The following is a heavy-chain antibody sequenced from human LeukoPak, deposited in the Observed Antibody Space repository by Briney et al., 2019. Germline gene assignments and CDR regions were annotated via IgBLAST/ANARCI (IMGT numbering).Heavy chain of an antibody. J-gene: IGHJ5*02. CDR3: ARGFPDWYYGSGSSTLVWFDP. CDR1: GGSISSYY. V-gene: IGHV4-59*12. D-gene: IGHD3-10*01. CDR2: IYYSGST. Sequence: SETLSLTCTVSGGSISSYYWSWIRQPPGKGLEWIGYIYYSGSTNYNPSLKSRVTISVDTSKNQFSLKLSSVTAADTAVYYCARGFPDWYYGSGSSTLVWFDPWGQGTLVTVSS.